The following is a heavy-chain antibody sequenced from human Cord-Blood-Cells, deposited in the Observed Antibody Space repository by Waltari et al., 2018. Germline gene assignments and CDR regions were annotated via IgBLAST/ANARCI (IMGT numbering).Heavy chain of an antibody. CDR2: IYYSGST. Sequence: QLQLQESGPGLVKPSETLSLTCTVSGGSISSSSYYWGWIRQPPGKGLEWIGIIYYSGSTYYNPSLKRRVTISVDTSKNQFSLKLSSVTAADTAVYYCARLDFWSGYYDYWGQGTLVTVSS. CDR1: GGSISSSSYY. V-gene: IGHV4-39*01. J-gene: IGHJ4*02. D-gene: IGHD3-3*01. CDR3: ARLDFWSGYYDY.